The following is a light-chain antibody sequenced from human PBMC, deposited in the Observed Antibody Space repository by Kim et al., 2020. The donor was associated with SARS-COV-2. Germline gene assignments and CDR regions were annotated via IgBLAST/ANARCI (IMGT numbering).Light chain of an antibody. Sequence: DIQMTQSPSSLSASVGDRVTITCRASQGISNYLAWYQQRPGKIPRLLIYAASTLQSGVPSRFSGSGSGTDFTLTISSLQPEDFATYYCQNYNSAPALTFGGGTKVDIK. CDR3: QNYNSAPALT. CDR2: AAS. CDR1: QGISNY. J-gene: IGKJ4*01. V-gene: IGKV1-27*01.